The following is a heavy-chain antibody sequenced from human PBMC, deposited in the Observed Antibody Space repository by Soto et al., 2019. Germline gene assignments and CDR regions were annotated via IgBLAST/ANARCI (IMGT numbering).Heavy chain of an antibody. V-gene: IGHV3-30-3*02. CDR1: GFTFSSYA. D-gene: IGHD2-15*01. CDR2: ISYDGNKK. J-gene: IGHJ6*02. CDR3: AQALAVVVAAYYYYRMDV. Sequence: QVQLVESGGGVVQPGRSLRLSCAASGFTFSSYAMHWVRQAPGKGLEWVAVISYDGNKKYYADSVKGRFTISRDNSKNALYLQMNSLRAEDTAVYYSAQALAVVVAAYYYYRMDVWGQGTTVTDFS.